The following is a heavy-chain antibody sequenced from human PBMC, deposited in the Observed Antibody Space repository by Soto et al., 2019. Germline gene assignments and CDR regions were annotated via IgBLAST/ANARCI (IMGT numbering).Heavy chain of an antibody. CDR2: FDPEDGET. CDR1: GYTLTELS. V-gene: IGHV1-24*01. CDR3: ATPWEWLSSTRGKKEFDY. Sequence: GASVKVSCKVSGYTLTELSMHWVRQAPGKGLEWMGGFDPEDGETIYAQKFQGRVTMTEDTSTDTAYMELSSLRSEDTAVYYCATPWEWLSSTRGKKEFDYWGQGTLVTVSS. J-gene: IGHJ4*02. D-gene: IGHD3-3*01.